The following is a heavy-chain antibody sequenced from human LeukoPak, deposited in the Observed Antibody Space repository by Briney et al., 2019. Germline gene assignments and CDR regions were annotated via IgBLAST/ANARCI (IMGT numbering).Heavy chain of an antibody. CDR2: IKQDGSEK. CDR3: ASSIRTDN. CDR1: GFTFTTYW. Sequence: GGSLRLSCAASGFTFTTYWMTWVRQAPGKGLEWVANIKQDGSEKYYLDSVKGRFTISRDNAKNSLYLQMNSLRVEDTAEYYCASSIRTDNWGQGTLVTVSS. D-gene: IGHD1-14*01. V-gene: IGHV3-7*01. J-gene: IGHJ4*02.